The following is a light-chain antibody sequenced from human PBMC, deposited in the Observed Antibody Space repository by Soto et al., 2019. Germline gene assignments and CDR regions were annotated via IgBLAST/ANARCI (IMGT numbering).Light chain of an antibody. Sequence: DIQMTQSPSTLSASVGDRVTITCRASQSISSWLAWYQQKPGKAPKLLIYDASSLESGVPSRFSGSGSGTEFTLTISSLQPDDFATYYCQQYNSYSRDTFGQGTKLEFK. CDR1: QSISSW. CDR3: QQYNSYSRDT. CDR2: DAS. V-gene: IGKV1-5*01. J-gene: IGKJ2*01.